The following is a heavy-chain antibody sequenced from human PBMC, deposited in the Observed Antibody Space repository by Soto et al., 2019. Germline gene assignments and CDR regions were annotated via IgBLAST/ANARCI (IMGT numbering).Heavy chain of an antibody. CDR3: AITYYDFYV. CDR2: VSRNGINT. Sequence: EEQLVQSGGGLVQPGGSLRLSCAASGFSFSSYDLFWVRQAPGKGLEYVSAVSRNGINTYYANSVKGRFTISRDNSKNIMYLQMGTLRAEDMAVYYCAITYYDFYVWGKGTTVIVSS. V-gene: IGHV3-64*01. D-gene: IGHD3-3*01. CDR1: GFSFSSYD. J-gene: IGHJ6*04.